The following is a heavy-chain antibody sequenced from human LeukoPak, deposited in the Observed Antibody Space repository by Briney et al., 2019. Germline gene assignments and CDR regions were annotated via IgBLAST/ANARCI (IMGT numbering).Heavy chain of an antibody. CDR1: GFTFSSYA. V-gene: IGHV3-30-3*01. D-gene: IGHD3-10*01. Sequence: PGRSLGLSCAASGFTFSSYAMHWIRQAPGKRLEWVAVISYDGSNKYYADSVKGRFTISRDNSKNTLYLQMNSLRAEDTAVYYCARDRGGSLDYFDYWGQGTLVTVSS. J-gene: IGHJ4*02. CDR3: ARDRGGSLDYFDY. CDR2: ISYDGSNK.